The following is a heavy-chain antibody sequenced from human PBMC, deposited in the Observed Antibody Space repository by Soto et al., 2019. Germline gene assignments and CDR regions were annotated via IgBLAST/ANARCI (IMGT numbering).Heavy chain of an antibody. J-gene: IGHJ6*02. D-gene: IGHD3-3*01. CDR2: IWYDGSNK. CDR3: ARRLRFLGTPYYYYGMDV. Sequence: SLRLSCAASGFTFSSYGMHWVRQAPGKGLEWVAVIWYDGSNKYYADSVKGRFTISRDNSKNTLYLQMNSLRAEDTAVYYCARRLRFLGTPYYYYGMDVWGQGTTVTVSS. CDR1: GFTFSSYG. V-gene: IGHV3-33*01.